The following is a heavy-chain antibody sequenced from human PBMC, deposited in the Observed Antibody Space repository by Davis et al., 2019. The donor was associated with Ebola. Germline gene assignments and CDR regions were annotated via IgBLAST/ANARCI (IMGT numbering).Heavy chain of an antibody. Sequence: GESLKISCAASGFTFSSYSMNWVRQAPVKGLEWVSSISSSSSYIYYADSVKGRFTISRDNAKNSLYLQMNSLRAEDTAVYYCARGNYGSGSYYSQYNWFDPWGQGTLVTVSS. CDR3: ARGNYGSGSYYSQYNWFDP. CDR1: GFTFSSYS. D-gene: IGHD3-10*01. J-gene: IGHJ5*02. V-gene: IGHV3-21*01. CDR2: ISSSSSYI.